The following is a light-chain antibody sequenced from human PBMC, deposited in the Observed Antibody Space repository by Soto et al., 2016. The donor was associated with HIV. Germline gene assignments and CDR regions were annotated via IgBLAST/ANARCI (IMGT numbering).Light chain of an antibody. CDR3: HSRDISGNLFL. J-gene: IGLJ2*01. CDR1: SFRIYY. CDR2: GKS. Sequence: SSELTQDPVVSVALGQTVRITCRRDSFRIYYPSWYQQKPGQAPLLVISGKSKRPSGIPDRFSSSTSGDTASLTITGAQAEDEADYYCHSRDISGNLFLFGGGTKVTVL. V-gene: IGLV3-19*01.